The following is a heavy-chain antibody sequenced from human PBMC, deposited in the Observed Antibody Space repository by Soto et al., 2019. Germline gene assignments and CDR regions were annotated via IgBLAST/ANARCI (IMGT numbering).Heavy chain of an antibody. CDR1: GGTFSSYT. J-gene: IGHJ1*01. D-gene: IGHD2-2*01. V-gene: IGHV1-69*04. CDR2: IIPILGIA. CDR3: ARDCSSTSCPPNGGIQH. Sequence: SVKVSCKASGGTFSSYTISWVRQAPGQGLEWMGRIIPILGIANYAQKFQGRVTITADKSTSTAYMELSSLRSEDTAVYYCARDCSSTSCPPNGGIQHWGQGTLVTVSS.